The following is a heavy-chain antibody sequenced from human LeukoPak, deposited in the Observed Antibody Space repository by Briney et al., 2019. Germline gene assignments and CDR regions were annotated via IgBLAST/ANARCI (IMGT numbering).Heavy chain of an antibody. CDR1: GGSISSSSYY. CDR2: IYTSGST. CDR3: AREVVYGSCDP. D-gene: IGHD3-10*01. Sequence: SETLSLTCTVSGGSISSSSYYWSWIRQPAGKGLEWIGRIYTSGSTNYNPSLKSRVTISVDTSKNQFSLKQSSVTAADTAVYYCAREVVYGSCDPWGQGTLVTVSS. J-gene: IGHJ5*02. V-gene: IGHV4-61*02.